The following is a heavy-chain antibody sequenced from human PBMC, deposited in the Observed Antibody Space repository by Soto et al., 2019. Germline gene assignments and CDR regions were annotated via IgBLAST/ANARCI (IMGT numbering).Heavy chain of an antibody. J-gene: IGHJ6*02. V-gene: IGHV1-69*13. CDR2: CIPIIGTA. D-gene: IGHD3-10*01. CDR3: GREGLYYGSGRYYPCSGMDG. Sequence: SVKVSCNASGDPFSSYAISWERHAPVQGLEWMVGCIPIIGTANYAQKFHGRVTITAEESTSTVYMELSSLRSDNSAVYYCGREGLYYGSGRYYPCSGMDGWGQGTKVTVSS. CDR1: GDPFSSYA.